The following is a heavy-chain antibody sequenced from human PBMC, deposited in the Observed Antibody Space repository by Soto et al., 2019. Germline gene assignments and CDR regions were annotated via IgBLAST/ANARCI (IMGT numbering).Heavy chain of an antibody. D-gene: IGHD2-2*01. J-gene: IGHJ6*02. CDR1: GGTFSGYA. Sequence: SVKVSCKASGGTFSGYAISWVRQAPGQGLEWMGGIIPIFGTANYAQKFQGRVTITADESTSTAYMELSSLRSEDTAVYYCAAATLPGARFYGMDVWGQGSTVTVSS. CDR3: AAATLPGARFYGMDV. CDR2: IIPIFGTA. V-gene: IGHV1-69*13.